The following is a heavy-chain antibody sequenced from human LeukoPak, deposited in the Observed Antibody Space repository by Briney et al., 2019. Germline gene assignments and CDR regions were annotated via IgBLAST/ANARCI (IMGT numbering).Heavy chain of an antibody. CDR2: IYYSGST. Sequence: SETLSLTCTVSGASISNTIYYWGWIRQPPGKGLEWIGSIYYSGSTYYNPSLKSRVTISVDTSKTQFSLKLSSVTAADTAVYYCARCSSSAWSASLYYFDYWGQGTLVTVSS. V-gene: IGHV4-39*01. CDR3: ARCSSSAWSASLYYFDY. J-gene: IGHJ4*02. D-gene: IGHD6-19*01. CDR1: GASISNTIYY.